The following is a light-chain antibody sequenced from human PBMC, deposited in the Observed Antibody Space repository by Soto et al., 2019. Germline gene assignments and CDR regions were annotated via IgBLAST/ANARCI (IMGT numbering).Light chain of an antibody. CDR2: KAS. Sequence: EITMTQSPSTVSASVGDRVIITCRASQSPSTWLAWYQQKPGKAPKLLIYKASTLKSGVPSRFSGSGSGTEFTLTISSLQPDDFATYYCQHYNSYSEAFGQGTKVDI. J-gene: IGKJ1*01. CDR1: QSPSTW. CDR3: QHYNSYSEA. V-gene: IGKV1-5*03.